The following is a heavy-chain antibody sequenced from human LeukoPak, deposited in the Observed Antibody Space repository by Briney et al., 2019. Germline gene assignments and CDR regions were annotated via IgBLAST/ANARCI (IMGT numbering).Heavy chain of an antibody. D-gene: IGHD2-2*02. V-gene: IGHV3-23*01. J-gene: IGHJ4*02. Sequence: GGSLRLSCAASGFTFSSYAMSWVRQAPGKGLEWVPAISGSGGSTYYADSVKGRFTISRDNSKNTLYLQMNSLRAEDTAVYYCAKDRAYYSSTSCYTYSDYWGQGTLVTVSS. CDR3: AKDRAYYSSTSCYTYSDY. CDR2: ISGSGGST. CDR1: GFTFSSYA.